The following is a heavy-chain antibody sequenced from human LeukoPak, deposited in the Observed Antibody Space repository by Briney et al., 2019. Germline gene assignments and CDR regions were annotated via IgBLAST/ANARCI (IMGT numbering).Heavy chain of an antibody. CDR2: IYYSGST. J-gene: IGHJ6*02. V-gene: IGHV4-39*01. CDR1: GGSISSSSYS. CDR3: ARPFTVPYGMDV. D-gene: IGHD4-17*01. Sequence: KSSETLSLTCTVSGGSISSSSYSWGWIRQPPGKGLEWIGSIYYSGSTYYNPSLKSRVTISVDTSKDQFSLKLSSVTAADTAVYYCARPFTVPYGMDVWGQGTTVTVSS.